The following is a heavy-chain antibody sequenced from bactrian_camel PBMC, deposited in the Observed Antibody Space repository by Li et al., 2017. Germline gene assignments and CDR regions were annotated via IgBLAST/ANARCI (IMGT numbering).Heavy chain of an antibody. CDR2: IRRSGGET. CDR1: GHSRGSNC. Sequence: QVQLVESGGGSVQAGGSLRLSCVVSGHSRGSNCVGWYRLPPGRAPAERGGIAAIRRSGGETWYAGSVKGRGTISRENNKMYLQLNSLKPEDSGVYYCAARPASGRSGVNCGTLYVKYKFWGQGTQVTVS. CDR3: AARPASGRSGVNCGTLYVKYKF. J-gene: IGHJ4*01. V-gene: IGHV3S55*01. D-gene: IGHD5*01.